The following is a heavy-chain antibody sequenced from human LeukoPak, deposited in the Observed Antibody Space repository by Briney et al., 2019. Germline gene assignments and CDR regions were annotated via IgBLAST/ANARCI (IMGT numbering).Heavy chain of an antibody. J-gene: IGHJ4*02. D-gene: IGHD1-1*01. Sequence: GGSLRLSCAASGFTFSSYGMHWVRQAPGKGLDWVADIWYDGSNKNYADSVKGRFTISRDNSKNTLYLQMNSLRAEDTAVYYCARDGIGTAGFDYWGQGTLVTVSS. CDR2: IWYDGSNK. V-gene: IGHV3-33*01. CDR1: GFTFSSYG. CDR3: ARDGIGTAGFDY.